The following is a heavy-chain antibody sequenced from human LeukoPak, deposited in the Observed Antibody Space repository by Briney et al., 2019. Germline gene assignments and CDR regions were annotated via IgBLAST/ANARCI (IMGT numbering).Heavy chain of an antibody. J-gene: IGHJ3*02. D-gene: IGHD6-19*01. CDR1: GYTFTSYD. CDR2: MNPNSGNT. V-gene: IGHV1-8*01. Sequence: GASVKVSCKASGYTFTSYDINWVRQATGQGLEWMGWMNPNSGNTGYAQKFQGRVTMTRNTSISTAYMELSSLRSEDTAVYYCARAKEAVAGTPVLDAFDIWGQGTMVTVSS. CDR3: ARAKEAVAGTPVLDAFDI.